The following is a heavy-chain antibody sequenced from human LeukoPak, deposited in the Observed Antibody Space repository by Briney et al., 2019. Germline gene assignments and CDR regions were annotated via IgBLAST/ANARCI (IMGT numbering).Heavy chain of an antibody. CDR3: ARDPVGSWPTY. Sequence: PGRSLRLSCAASGFTFSSYAMHWVRQAPGKGLEWVAVISYDGSNKYYADSVKGRFTISRDNSKNTLYLQMNSLRAEDTAVYYCARDPVGSWPTYWGQGTLVTVSS. CDR2: ISYDGSNK. V-gene: IGHV3-30-3*01. J-gene: IGHJ4*02. CDR1: GFTFSSYA. D-gene: IGHD6-13*01.